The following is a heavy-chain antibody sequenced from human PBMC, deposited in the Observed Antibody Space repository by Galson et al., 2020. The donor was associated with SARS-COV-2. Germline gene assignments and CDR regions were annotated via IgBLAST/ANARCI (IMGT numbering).Heavy chain of an antibody. V-gene: IGHV4-59*01. D-gene: IGHD6-19*01. CDR1: GGSISSYY. CDR2: IYYSGST. J-gene: IGHJ4*02. CDR3: ARAGMAGFLIFDY. Sequence: ETSETLSLTCTVSGGSISSYYWSWIRQPPGKGLEWIGYIYYSGSTYYNPSLKSRVTISVDTSKNQFSLKLSSVTAADTAVYYCARAGMAGFLIFDYWGQGTLVTVSS.